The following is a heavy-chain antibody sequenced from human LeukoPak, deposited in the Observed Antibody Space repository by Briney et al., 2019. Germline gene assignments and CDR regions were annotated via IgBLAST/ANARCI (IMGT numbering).Heavy chain of an antibody. D-gene: IGHD2-15*01. CDR1: GFTFRSYA. V-gene: IGHV3-23*01. CDR2: ISDSGRST. CDR3: ARDPRYCSGGSCFLGDAFDI. J-gene: IGHJ3*02. Sequence: GGSLRLSCAASGFTFRSYAMSWVRQAPGKGLEWVSTISDSGRSTFYADSVKGRFTLSRDNSKNTLYLKMNSLRADNPAVYYCARDPRYCSGGSCFLGDAFDIWGQGTMVTVSS.